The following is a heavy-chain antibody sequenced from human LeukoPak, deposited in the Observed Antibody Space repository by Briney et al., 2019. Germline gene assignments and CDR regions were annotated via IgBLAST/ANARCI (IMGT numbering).Heavy chain of an antibody. Sequence: ASVKVSCKASGYSFTGYYMHWVRQAPGQGLEWMGRISPNSGGTNYAQKFQGRVTMTRDTSISTAYMELSRLRSDDTAVYYCASAYDSTGYYYSYWGQGTLVTVSS. V-gene: IGHV1-2*06. D-gene: IGHD3-22*01. CDR1: GYSFTGYY. CDR2: ISPNSGGT. J-gene: IGHJ4*02. CDR3: ASAYDSTGYYYSY.